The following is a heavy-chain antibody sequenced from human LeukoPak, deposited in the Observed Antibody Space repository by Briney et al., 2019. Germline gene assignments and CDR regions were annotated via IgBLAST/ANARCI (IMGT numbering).Heavy chain of an antibody. D-gene: IGHD3-9*01. CDR3: ARWVVFYDISTGYTPFDY. J-gene: IGHJ4*02. CDR1: GGSVSSSYYY. V-gene: IGHV4-39*01. Sequence: SETLSLTCTVSGGSVSSSYYYWGWIRQPPGKGLEWIATIYYSGSTFCNPSLKSRVTISVDTSKNQFYLKLSSVTAADTAIYYCARWVVFYDISTGYTPFDYWGQGILVTVSS. CDR2: IYYSGST.